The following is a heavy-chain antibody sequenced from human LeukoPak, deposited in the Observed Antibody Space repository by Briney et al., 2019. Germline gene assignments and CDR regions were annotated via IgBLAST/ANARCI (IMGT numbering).Heavy chain of an antibody. Sequence: SETLSLTCAVYGGSFSGYYWGWIRQPPGKGLEWIGEINHSGSTNYNPSLKSRVTISVDTSKNQFSLKLSSVTAADMAVYYCARDSVVRGATFDYWGQGTLVTVSS. D-gene: IGHD3-10*01. V-gene: IGHV4-34*01. CDR3: ARDSVVRGATFDY. J-gene: IGHJ4*02. CDR1: GGSFSGYY. CDR2: INHSGST.